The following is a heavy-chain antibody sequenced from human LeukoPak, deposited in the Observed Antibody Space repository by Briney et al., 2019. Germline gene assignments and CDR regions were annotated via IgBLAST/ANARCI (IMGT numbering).Heavy chain of an antibody. V-gene: IGHV3-13*01. CDR2: LGTAGDT. Sequence: GGSLRLSCAASGFTLSNYAMHWVRQPTGEGLEWVSALGTAGDTFYPGSVKGRFTISRDNAKKSLFLQMNSLRAEDTAVYYCARQNTPHGNFDYWGQGTLVTVSS. J-gene: IGHJ4*02. D-gene: IGHD5-24*01. CDR3: ARQNTPHGNFDY. CDR1: GFTLSNYA.